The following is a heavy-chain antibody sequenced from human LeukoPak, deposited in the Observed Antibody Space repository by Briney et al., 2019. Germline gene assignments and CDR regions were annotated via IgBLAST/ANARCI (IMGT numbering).Heavy chain of an antibody. CDR1: GDSLSSTSYY. CDR3: ARDNGYDFWSGSGYNYYYYYMDV. V-gene: IGHV4-39*07. D-gene: IGHD3-3*01. Sequence: SEALSLTCTVSGDSLSSTSYYWGWIRQPPWKGLEWIGNIYYSGSTNYNPSLKSRVTISVDTSKNQFSLKLSSVTAADTAVYYCARDNGYDFWSGSGYNYYYYYMDVWGKGTTVTVSS. CDR2: IYYSGST. J-gene: IGHJ6*03.